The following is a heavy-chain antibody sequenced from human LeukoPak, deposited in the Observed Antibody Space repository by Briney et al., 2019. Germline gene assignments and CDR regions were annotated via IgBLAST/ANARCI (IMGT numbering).Heavy chain of an antibody. Sequence: GGSLRLSCAASGFTFDDYGMSWVRHAPGKGLEWVSGINWNGGSTGYADSVKGRFTITRDNAKNSLYLQMNSLRAEDTAVYYWAELGITMIGGVWGKGTTVTISS. D-gene: IGHD3-10*02. CDR2: INWNGGST. CDR1: GFTFDDYG. V-gene: IGHV3-20*04. J-gene: IGHJ6*04. CDR3: AELGITMIGGV.